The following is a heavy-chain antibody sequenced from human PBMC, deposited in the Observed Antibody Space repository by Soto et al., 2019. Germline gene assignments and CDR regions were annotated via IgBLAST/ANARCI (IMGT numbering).Heavy chain of an antibody. CDR3: AKDQNYYDSIPNWFDP. Sequence: GGSLRLSCAASGFTFSSYAMSWVRQAPGKGLEWVSAISGSGGSTYYADSVKGRFTISRDNSKNTLYLQMNSLRAEDTAVYYCAKDQNYYDSIPNWFDPWGQGTLVTVSS. CDR1: GFTFSSYA. CDR2: ISGSGGST. J-gene: IGHJ5*02. D-gene: IGHD3-22*01. V-gene: IGHV3-23*01.